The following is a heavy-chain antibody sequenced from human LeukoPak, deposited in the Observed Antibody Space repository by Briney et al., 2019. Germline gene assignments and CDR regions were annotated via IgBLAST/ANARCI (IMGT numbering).Heavy chain of an antibody. Sequence: GASVKVSCKASGYTFTSYGLSWVRQAPGQGLEWMGWISAYNGNTNYAQKLQGRVTMTTDTSTSTTYMELRSLRSDDTAIYYCARDGAYCGGGSCSYYWGQGTLVTVSS. CDR2: ISAYNGNT. J-gene: IGHJ4*02. CDR3: ARDGAYCGGGSCSYY. CDR1: GYTFTSYG. V-gene: IGHV1-18*01. D-gene: IGHD2-15*01.